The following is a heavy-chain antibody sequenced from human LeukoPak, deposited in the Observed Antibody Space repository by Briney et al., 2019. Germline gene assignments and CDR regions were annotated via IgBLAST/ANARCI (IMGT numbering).Heavy chain of an antibody. J-gene: IGHJ3*02. D-gene: IGHD3-16*02. CDR2: IIPIFGTA. CDR3: ARDHSTITFGGVIVSSTDAFDI. V-gene: IGHV1-69*13. CDR1: GGTFSSYA. Sequence: SVKVSCKASGGTFSSYAISWVRQAPGQGLEWMGGIIPIFGTANYAQKFQGRVTITADESTSTAYMELSRLRSDDTAVYYCARDHSTITFGGVIVSSTDAFDIWGQGTMVTVSS.